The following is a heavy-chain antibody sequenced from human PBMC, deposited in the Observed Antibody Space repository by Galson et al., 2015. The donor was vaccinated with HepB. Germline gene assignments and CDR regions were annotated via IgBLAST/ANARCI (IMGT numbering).Heavy chain of an antibody. J-gene: IGHJ3*02. CDR3: ARDQYHDSSGYLEDDAFDI. Sequence: SLRLSCAASGFTFSSYWMSWVRQAPGKGLEWVANIKQDGSEKYYVDSVKGRFTISRDNAKNSLYLQMNSLRAEDTAVYYCARDQYHDSSGYLEDDAFDIWGQGTMVTVSS. CDR1: GFTFSSYW. D-gene: IGHD3-22*01. CDR2: IKQDGSEK. V-gene: IGHV3-7*05.